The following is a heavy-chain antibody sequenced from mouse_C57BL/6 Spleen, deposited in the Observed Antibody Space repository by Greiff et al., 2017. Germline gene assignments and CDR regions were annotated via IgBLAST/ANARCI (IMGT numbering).Heavy chain of an antibody. V-gene: IGHV14-1*01. CDR1: GFNIKDYY. D-gene: IGHD2-4*01. J-gene: IGHJ3*01. CDR2: IDPEDGDT. CDR3: TGYYDYDGGAWFAY. Sequence: EVQLQQSGAELVRPGASVKLSCTASGFNIKDYYMHWVKQRPEQGLEWIGRIDPEDGDTAYAPKFQGKATMTADTSSNTAYLQLSSLTSEDTAVYYCTGYYDYDGGAWFAYWGQGTLVTVSA.